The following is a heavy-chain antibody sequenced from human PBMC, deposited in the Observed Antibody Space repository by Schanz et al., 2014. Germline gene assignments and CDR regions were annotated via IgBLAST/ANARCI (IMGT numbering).Heavy chain of an antibody. J-gene: IGHJ3*01. D-gene: IGHD2-8*02. CDR2: INGYNGHT. Sequence: QVQLVQSGAEVKKPGASVKVSCKASGYPFSSYGITWVRQAPGQGLEWMGWINGYNGHTLYAQKFQGRVTMTTDTSTSTSYMELTILRFDDTAVYYCATMWGYCTATACQILEVLDVWGQGTMVTVSS. V-gene: IGHV1-18*01. CDR3: ATMWGYCTATACQILEVLDV. CDR1: GYPFSSYG.